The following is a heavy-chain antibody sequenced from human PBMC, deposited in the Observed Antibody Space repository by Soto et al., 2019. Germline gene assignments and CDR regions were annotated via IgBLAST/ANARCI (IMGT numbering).Heavy chain of an antibody. J-gene: IGHJ4*02. CDR1: GFTFSSYA. V-gene: IGHV3-23*01. CDR3: AKNVLLWFGELSN. CDR2: ISGSGGST. Sequence: EVQLLESGGGLVQPGGSLRLSCTASGFTFSSYAMSWVRQAPGKGLEWVSAISGSGGSTYYADSVKGRFTISRDSSKNRLYLQMKSLRAEDTAVYYCAKNVLLWFGELSNWGQGTLVTVSS. D-gene: IGHD3-10*01.